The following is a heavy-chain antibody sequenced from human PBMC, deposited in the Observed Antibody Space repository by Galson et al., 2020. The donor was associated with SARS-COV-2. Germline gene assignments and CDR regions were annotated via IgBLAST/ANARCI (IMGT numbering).Heavy chain of an antibody. D-gene: IGHD2-2*01. CDR1: GYTFSSYY. V-gene: IGHV1-46*01. Sequence: GESLKISCKASGYTFSSYYIQWVRQAPGQGLEWMGIINPSGGSTTYAEKFQGRVTMTRDTSTSTVYMELSSLTSEDTAVYYCAREYCISASCYGYFDYWGQGILVTVSS. J-gene: IGHJ4*02. CDR3: AREYCISASCYGYFDY. CDR2: INPSGGST.